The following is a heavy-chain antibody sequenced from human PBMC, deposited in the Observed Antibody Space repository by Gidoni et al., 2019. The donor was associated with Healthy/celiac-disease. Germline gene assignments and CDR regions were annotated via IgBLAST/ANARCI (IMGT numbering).Heavy chain of an antibody. J-gene: IGHJ4*02. D-gene: IGHD3-16*01. CDR3: AKDKSIMIDYYFDY. Sequence: EVQLVESGGGLVQPGRSLRLSCAASGFTLDDYAMHWVRQAPGKGLEWVSGISWNSGSIGYADSVKGRFTISRDNAKNSLYLQMNSLRAEDTALYYCAKDKSIMIDYYFDYWGQGTLVTVSS. CDR1: GFTLDDYA. V-gene: IGHV3-9*01. CDR2: ISWNSGSI.